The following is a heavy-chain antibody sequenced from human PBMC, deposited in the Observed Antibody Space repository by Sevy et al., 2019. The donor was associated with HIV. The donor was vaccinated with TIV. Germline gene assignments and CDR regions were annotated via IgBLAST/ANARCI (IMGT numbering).Heavy chain of an antibody. Sequence: GGSLRLSCAASGFTFSNAWMSWVRQAPWKGLEWVGRIKSKTDGGTTDYAAPVKGRLTISRDDSENTLYLQMNSLNTEDTAMYYCTKDSKKRGLSALLDYWGQGTLVTVSS. J-gene: IGHJ4*02. CDR3: TKDSKKRGLSALLDY. CDR1: GFTFSNAW. CDR2: IKSKTDGGTT. D-gene: IGHD3-10*01. V-gene: IGHV3-15*01.